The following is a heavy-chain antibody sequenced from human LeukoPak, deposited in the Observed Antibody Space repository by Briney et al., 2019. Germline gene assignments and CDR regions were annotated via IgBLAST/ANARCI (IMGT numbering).Heavy chain of an antibody. CDR2: AKNKINSYTT. D-gene: IGHD6-19*01. CDR3: AKDRPRSSEPDY. J-gene: IGHJ4*02. Sequence: GGSLRLSCAASGFIFSDHYMDWVRQAPGKGLEWVGRAKNKINSYTTMYAASVKDRFTISRDDSKNSLYLQMNSLKTEDTAVYYCAKDRPRSSEPDYWGQGTLVTVSS. V-gene: IGHV3-72*01. CDR1: GFIFSDHY.